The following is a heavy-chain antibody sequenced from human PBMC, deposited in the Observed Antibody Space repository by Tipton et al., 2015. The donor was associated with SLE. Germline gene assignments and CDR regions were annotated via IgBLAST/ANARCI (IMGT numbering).Heavy chain of an antibody. J-gene: IGHJ6*02. CDR3: ARGTNNWSYYYYGMDV. CDR1: RVTLSSYG. Sequence: SLRLSCEVSRVTLSSYGMHWVRQAPGKALEYVSAISSNGGSTYYAESVKGRFTISRDNSKNTLYLQMGSLRAEDMAIYYCARGTNNWSYYYYGMDVWGQGTTVTVSS. V-gene: IGHV3-64*02. CDR2: ISSNGGST. D-gene: IGHD1-1*01.